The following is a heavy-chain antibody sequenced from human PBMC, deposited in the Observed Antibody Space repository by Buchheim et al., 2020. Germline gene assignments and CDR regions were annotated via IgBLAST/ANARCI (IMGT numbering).Heavy chain of an antibody. CDR1: GFTFSSYA. V-gene: IGHV3-30*04. Sequence: QVQLVESGGGVVQPGRSLRLSCAASGFTFSSYAMHWVRQAPGKGLEWVAVISYDGSNKYYADSVKGRFTISRDNSKNTLYLQMNSLRAEDTAVYYCARYCSGGSCYLYYGMDVWGQGTT. CDR2: ISYDGSNK. J-gene: IGHJ6*02. D-gene: IGHD2-15*01. CDR3: ARYCSGGSCYLYYGMDV.